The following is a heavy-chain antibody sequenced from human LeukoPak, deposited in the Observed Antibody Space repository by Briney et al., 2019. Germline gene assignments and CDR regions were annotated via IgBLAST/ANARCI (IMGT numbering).Heavy chain of an antibody. D-gene: IGHD3-22*01. V-gene: IGHV4-4*07. J-gene: IGHJ5*02. CDR2: IYPSGST. CDR1: GNSFGDYF. CDR3: TRGVGPSSGYYQGNT. Sequence: AETLSLTCTVSGNSFGDYFLSWMRQPARKGLDWIGRIYPSGSTPDNPSLKSRVTMSVDTSKSQFSLNLMSVTAADTAVYYCTRGVGPSSGYYQGNTWGQGTLVTVSS.